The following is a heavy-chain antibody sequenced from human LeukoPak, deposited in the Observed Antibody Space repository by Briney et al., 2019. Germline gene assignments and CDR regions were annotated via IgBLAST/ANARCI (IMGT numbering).Heavy chain of an antibody. CDR2: IYYTGIT. CDR3: AASSGVTLGRF. J-gene: IGHJ4*02. D-gene: IGHD3-16*01. CDR1: GGSISSGTHY. Sequence: SETLSLTRTVSGGSISSGTHYYNWIRQHPGKGLEWIGYIYYTGITSYNPSLKSRVTMSVDTSMNQVSLKVTSLTAADTAVYYCAASSGVTLGRFWGQGALVTVSS. V-gene: IGHV4-31*03.